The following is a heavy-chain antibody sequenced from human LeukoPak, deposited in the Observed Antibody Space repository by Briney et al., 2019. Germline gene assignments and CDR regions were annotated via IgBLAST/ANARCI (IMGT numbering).Heavy chain of an antibody. D-gene: IGHD5-12*01. CDR3: ARGSGLGSGYEPDFDY. Sequence: SETLSLTCAVYGGSFSGYYWSWIRQPPGKGLEWIGYIYCSGSTNYNPSLKSRVTISVDTSKNQSSLKLSSVTAADTAVYYCARGSGLGSGYEPDFDYWGQGTLVTVSS. J-gene: IGHJ4*02. CDR1: GGSFSGYY. CDR2: IYCSGST. V-gene: IGHV4-59*01.